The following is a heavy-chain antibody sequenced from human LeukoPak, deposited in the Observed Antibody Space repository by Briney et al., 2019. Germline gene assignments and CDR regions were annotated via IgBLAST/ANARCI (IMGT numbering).Heavy chain of an antibody. CDR1: GGPFSGYY. D-gene: IGHD3-22*01. V-gene: IGHV4-34*01. Sequence: PSETLSLTCAVYGGPFSGYYWSWIRQPPGKGLEWFGEINHSGSTNYNPSLKSRVTISVDTSKNQFSLKLSSVTAADTAVYYCASRITMRVSLGYFDLWGRGTLVTVSS. J-gene: IGHJ2*01. CDR2: INHSGST. CDR3: ASRITMRVSLGYFDL.